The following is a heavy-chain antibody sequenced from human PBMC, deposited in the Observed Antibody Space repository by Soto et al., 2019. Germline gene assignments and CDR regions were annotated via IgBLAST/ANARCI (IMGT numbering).Heavy chain of an antibody. J-gene: IGHJ4*02. Sequence: PGESLKISCKASGYSFTTYWVGWVRQMPGQGLEWMGIIYPGDSDTRYSPSFQGQVTISADKSISTAYLQWGSLKASDTAIYYCARKSGGYDYWGQGTLVTVSS. CDR1: GYSFTTYW. D-gene: IGHD6-13*01. CDR2: IYPGDSDT. V-gene: IGHV5-51*01. CDR3: ARKSGGYDY.